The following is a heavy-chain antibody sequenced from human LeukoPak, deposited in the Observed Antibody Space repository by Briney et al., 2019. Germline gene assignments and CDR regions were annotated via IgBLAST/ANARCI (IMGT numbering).Heavy chain of an antibody. Sequence: SQTLSLTCAISGDSVSSNSAALNWIRQSPSRGLEWLGRTYYRSKWYNDYAVSVKSRITINPDTSKNQFSLQLNSVTPEDTAVYYCAREVETTVVLFDYWGQGTLVTVSS. D-gene: IGHD4-23*01. CDR1: GDSVSSNSAA. J-gene: IGHJ4*02. V-gene: IGHV6-1*01. CDR3: AREVETTVVLFDY. CDR2: TYYRSKWYN.